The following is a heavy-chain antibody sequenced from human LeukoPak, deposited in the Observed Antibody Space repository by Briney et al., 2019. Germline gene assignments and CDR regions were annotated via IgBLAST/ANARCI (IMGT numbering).Heavy chain of an antibody. CDR1: GGSISSYY. CDR3: ARVTRLVNYYDSSGSPFFDY. J-gene: IGHJ4*02. V-gene: IGHV4-59*01. Sequence: SETLSLTCTVSGGSISSYYWSWIRQPPGKGLEWIGYIYYSGSTNYNPSLKSRVTISVDTPKNQFSLKLSSVTAADTAVYYCARVTRLVNYYDSSGSPFFDYWGQGTLVTVSS. CDR2: IYYSGST. D-gene: IGHD3-22*01.